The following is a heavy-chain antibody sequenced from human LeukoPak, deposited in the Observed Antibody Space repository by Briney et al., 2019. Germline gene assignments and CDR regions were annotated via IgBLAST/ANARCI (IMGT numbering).Heavy chain of an antibody. V-gene: IGHV1-18*01. J-gene: IGHJ4*02. CDR2: ISANNGNT. Sequence: GASVKVSCKASGFTFTSYGFNWVRQAPGQGLEWMGWISANNGNTIYAQILQGRGTMTTDTSTTTVYMDLRSLRSDDTAAYYCARDHLAMIPSFFGEYWGQGALVTVSS. D-gene: IGHD5-12*01. CDR1: GFTFTSYG. CDR3: ARDHLAMIPSFFGEY.